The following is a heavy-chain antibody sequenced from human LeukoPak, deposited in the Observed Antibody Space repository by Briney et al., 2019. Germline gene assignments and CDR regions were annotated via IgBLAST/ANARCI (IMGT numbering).Heavy chain of an antibody. CDR3: ALYCSSTSCYNYYYYGMDV. Sequence: EGSLRLSCAASGFTFSSYSMDWVRQAPGKGLEWVSSISSSSSYIYYADSVKGRFTISRDNAKNSLYLQMNSLRAEDTAVYYCALYCSSTSCYNYYYYGMDVWGEGATLAVSS. CDR2: ISSSSSYI. CDR1: GFTFSSYS. J-gene: IGHJ6*04. V-gene: IGHV3-21*01. D-gene: IGHD2-2*02.